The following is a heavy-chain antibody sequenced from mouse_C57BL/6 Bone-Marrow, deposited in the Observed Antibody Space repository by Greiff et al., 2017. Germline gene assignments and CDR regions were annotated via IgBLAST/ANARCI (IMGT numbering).Heavy chain of an antibody. CDR3: ASYVPFAY. CDR2: ISSDGSN. D-gene: IGHD1-1*01. Sequence: EVKVEESGPGLVKPSQSLSLTCSVTGYSITSGYYWNWIRQFPGNKLEWMGYISSDGSNNYNPSLKNRISITCDTAKNQFCLNLKSVTTEDTATYYCASYVPFAYWGQGTLVTVSA. J-gene: IGHJ3*01. CDR1: GYSITSGYY. V-gene: IGHV3-6*01.